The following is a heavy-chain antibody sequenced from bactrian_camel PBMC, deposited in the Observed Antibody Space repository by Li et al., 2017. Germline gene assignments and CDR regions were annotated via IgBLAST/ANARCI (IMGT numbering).Heavy chain of an antibody. CDR2: ISSGGGTT. V-gene: IGHV3S40*01. Sequence: VQLVESGGGLVQPGGSLRLSCAASGFTFSSYGMSWVRQAPGKGFEWVSGISSGGGTTYYADSMKGRFTISRDNFKNTVYLSLNNLKTEDTAVYFCAAVSSYWGQGTQVTVS. J-gene: IGHJ4*01. CDR3: AAVSSY. CDR1: GFTFSSYG.